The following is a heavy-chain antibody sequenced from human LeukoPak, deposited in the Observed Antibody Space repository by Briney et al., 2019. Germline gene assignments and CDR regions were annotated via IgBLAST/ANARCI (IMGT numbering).Heavy chain of an antibody. CDR1: GGSISSSSYY. CDR2: IYYSGST. CDR3: ARDVIFGVVSDGFDY. Sequence: PSETLSLTCTVSGGSISSSSYYWGWIRQPPGKGLEWIGSIYYSGSTYYNPSLKSRVTISVDTSKNQFSLKLSSVTAADTAVYYCARDVIFGVVSDGFDYWGQGTLVTVSS. J-gene: IGHJ4*02. V-gene: IGHV4-39*07. D-gene: IGHD3-3*02.